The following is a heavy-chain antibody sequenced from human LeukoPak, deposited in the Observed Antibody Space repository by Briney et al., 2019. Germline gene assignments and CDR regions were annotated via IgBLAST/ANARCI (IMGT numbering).Heavy chain of an antibody. Sequence: SVKVSCKASGGTFSSYAISWVRQAPGQGLEWMGGIIPIFGTANYAQKFQGRVTITADESTSTAYMELSSLRSEDTAVYYCARPRAVAGTLSWWYFDLWGRGTLVTVSS. J-gene: IGHJ2*01. CDR2: IIPIFGTA. CDR3: ARPRAVAGTLSWWYFDL. V-gene: IGHV1-69*01. CDR1: GGTFSSYA. D-gene: IGHD6-19*01.